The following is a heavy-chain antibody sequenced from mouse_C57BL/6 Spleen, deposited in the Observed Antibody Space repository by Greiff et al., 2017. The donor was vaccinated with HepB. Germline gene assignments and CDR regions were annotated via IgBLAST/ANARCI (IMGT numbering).Heavy chain of an antibody. V-gene: IGHV3-6*01. CDR3: ARNGNYWYFDV. CDR1: GYSITSGYY. J-gene: IGHJ1*03. Sequence: EVKLVESGPGLVKPSQSLSLTCSVTGYSITSGYYWNWIRQFPGNKLEWMGYISYDGSNNYNPSLKNRISITRDTAKNQFCLKLNSVTTEDTATYYCARNGNYWYFDVWGTGTTVTVSS. CDR2: ISYDGSN. D-gene: IGHD2-1*01.